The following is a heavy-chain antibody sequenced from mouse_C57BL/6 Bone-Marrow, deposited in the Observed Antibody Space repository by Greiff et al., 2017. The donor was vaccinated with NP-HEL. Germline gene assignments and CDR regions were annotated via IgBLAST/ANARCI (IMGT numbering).Heavy chain of an antibody. V-gene: IGHV1-81*01. J-gene: IGHJ3*01. CDR1: GYTFTSYG. CDR2: IYPRSGNT. Sequence: QVHVKQSGAELARPGASVKLSCKASGYTFTSYGISWVKQRTGQGLEWIGEIYPRSGNTYYNEKFKGKATLTADKSSSTAYMELRSLTSEDSAVYFCARSIYDDSTWFAYWGQGTLVTVSA. CDR3: ARSIYDDSTWFAY. D-gene: IGHD2-3*01.